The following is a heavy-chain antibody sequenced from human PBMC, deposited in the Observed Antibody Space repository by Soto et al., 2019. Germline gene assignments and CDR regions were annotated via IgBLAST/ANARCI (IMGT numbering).Heavy chain of an antibody. J-gene: IGHJ6*02. CDR2: ISSDSSYI. CDR1: GFTFSNYR. Sequence: GGSLRLSCAASGFTFSNYRMNWVRQAPGKGLEWVSSISSDSSYIYYADSVKGRFTISRDNAKNSLYLQMDSLRAEDTAVYYCASDGSNCDVIDFWGQG. D-gene: IGHD1-1*01. CDR3: ASDGSNCDVIDF. V-gene: IGHV3-21*01.